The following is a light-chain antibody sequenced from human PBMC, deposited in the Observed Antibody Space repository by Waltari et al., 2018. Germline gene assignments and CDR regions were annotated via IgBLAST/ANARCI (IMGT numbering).Light chain of an antibody. CDR1: TSDVGGSNL. CDR3: SSYARSDNSVL. CDR2: EGT. Sequence: QSALTQPASVSGSPGQSITISCTGSTSDVGGSNLFYWYRQFPNKAPQLIIYEGTRRPSGVSSRFSASKSGNTASLTISGLQAEDEALYFCSSYARSDNSVLFGGGTQLSVL. V-gene: IGLV2-23*01. J-gene: IGLJ2*01.